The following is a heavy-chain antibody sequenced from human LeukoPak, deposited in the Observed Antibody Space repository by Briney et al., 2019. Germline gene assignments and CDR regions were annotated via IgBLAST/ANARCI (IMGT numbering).Heavy chain of an antibody. D-gene: IGHD3-3*01. Sequence: SETLSLTCTVSGGSISSYYCSWIRLPAGKGLEWIGRIYTSGSTNYNHSLKSLSTISVDTAKNQFSLKLSPVTAADTAVYYCARDRPFWSGIQDAFDIWGQGTMVTVSS. J-gene: IGHJ3*02. CDR3: ARDRPFWSGIQDAFDI. V-gene: IGHV4-4*07. CDR1: GGSISSYY. CDR2: IYTSGST.